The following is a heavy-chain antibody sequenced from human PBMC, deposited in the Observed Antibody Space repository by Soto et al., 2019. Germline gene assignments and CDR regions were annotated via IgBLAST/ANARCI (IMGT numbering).Heavy chain of an antibody. Sequence: QVQLQESGPGLVKPSETLSLTCTVSGGSVSSGSYYWSWIRQPPGKGLEWIGYIDYSGSTNYNPSLKSRVTISVDTSKNPFSMKLSSVTAADTAVYYCARAGVGSSWYFVWFDPWGQGTLVTVSS. D-gene: IGHD6-13*01. J-gene: IGHJ5*02. CDR2: IDYSGST. V-gene: IGHV4-61*01. CDR3: ARAGVGSSWYFVWFDP. CDR1: GGSVSSGSYY.